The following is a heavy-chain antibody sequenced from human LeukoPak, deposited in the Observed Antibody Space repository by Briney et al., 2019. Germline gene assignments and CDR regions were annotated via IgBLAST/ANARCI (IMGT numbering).Heavy chain of an antibody. V-gene: IGHV4-4*07. CDR3: ARDGGSYYCDSSGYPASWFDP. CDR1: GGSISGYY. CDR2: IYTRGST. J-gene: IGHJ5*02. D-gene: IGHD3-22*01. Sequence: SETLSLTCSVSGGSISGYYWSWIRQPAGKGLEWIGRIYTRGSTNYNPSLKSRVTISVDTSKNQFSLKLSSVTAADTAVYYCARDGGSYYCDSSGYPASWFDPWGQGTLVTVSS.